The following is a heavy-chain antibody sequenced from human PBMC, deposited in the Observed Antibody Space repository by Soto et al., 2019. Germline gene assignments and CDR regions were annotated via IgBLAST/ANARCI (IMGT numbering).Heavy chain of an antibody. CDR1: GFTFSTYA. CDR3: TKEDLRYRYGQD. CDR2: ISGSGGKS. V-gene: IGHV3-23*01. Sequence: PGGSLRLSCAASGFTFSTYAMSWVRQAPGKGLEWVSAISGSGGKSYYADSVKGRFTISRDSSKNTLDLQMNSLRVEDTAMYYCTKEDLRYRYGQDWGQGTLVPVSS. J-gene: IGHJ4*02. D-gene: IGHD5-12*01.